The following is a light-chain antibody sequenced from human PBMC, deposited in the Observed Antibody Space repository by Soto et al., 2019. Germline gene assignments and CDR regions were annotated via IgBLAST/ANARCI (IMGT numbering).Light chain of an antibody. V-gene: IGLV1-40*01. CDR1: SSNIGAGYD. CDR3: QSYDSSLSGVV. Sequence: QSVPTQPPSVSGAPGQRVTISCTGSSSNIGAGYDVHWYQQLPGTAPKLLIYGNSNRPSGVPDRFSGSKSGTSASLAITGLQAEDEAHYYCQSYDSSLSGVVFGGGTKVTLL. J-gene: IGLJ2*01. CDR2: GNS.